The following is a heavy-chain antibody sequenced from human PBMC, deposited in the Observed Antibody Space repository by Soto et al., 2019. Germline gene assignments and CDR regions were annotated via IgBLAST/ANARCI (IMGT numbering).Heavy chain of an antibody. CDR1: GGSISSYY. V-gene: IGHV4-59*01. D-gene: IGHD3-16*01. CDR2: IYYSGST. CDR3: ARAWGLYFDY. J-gene: IGHJ4*02. Sequence: SETLSLTCTVSGGSISSYYWSWIRQPPGKGLEWIGYIYYSGSTNYNPSLKSRVTISVDTSKNQFSLKLSSVTAADTAVYYCARAWGLYFDYWGQGTLVTVSS.